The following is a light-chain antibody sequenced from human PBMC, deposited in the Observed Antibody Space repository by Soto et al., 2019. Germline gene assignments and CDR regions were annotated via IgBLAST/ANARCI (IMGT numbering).Light chain of an antibody. Sequence: EIVMTQSPATLSVSPGERATLSCRASQSVSNNLAWYQQKPRQAPRLLIYGATTRATGIPARFSGSGSGTEFTLTISSLQSEDFAVYHCQQYNNWPPLTFGGGTKVDIK. V-gene: IGKV3-15*01. CDR1: QSVSNN. CDR3: QQYNNWPPLT. J-gene: IGKJ4*01. CDR2: GAT.